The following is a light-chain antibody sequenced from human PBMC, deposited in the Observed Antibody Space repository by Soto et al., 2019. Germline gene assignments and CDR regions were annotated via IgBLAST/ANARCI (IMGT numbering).Light chain of an antibody. Sequence: EIVMTQSPATLSVSPGETATLSCRASQSVAGHLAWYQQKPGQPPRLLIYGVSTRATGVPARFSGSGSETDFSLTISSLQIDDVALYYCQQSNNWPPLTFGGGTKVEIK. CDR1: QSVAGH. V-gene: IGKV3-15*01. CDR3: QQSNNWPPLT. J-gene: IGKJ4*01. CDR2: GVS.